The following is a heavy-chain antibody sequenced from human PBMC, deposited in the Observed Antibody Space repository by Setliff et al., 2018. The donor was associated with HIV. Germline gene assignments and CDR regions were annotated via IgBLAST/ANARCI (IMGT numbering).Heavy chain of an antibody. Sequence: ASVKVSCKASGYTFTGYYMHWVRQAPGQGLEWMGWINSNGGGTNYAQKFQGRVTMTRATSISTAYMELSSLRSDDTAVYFCARGATTAGLIDYWGQGTLVTVSS. D-gene: IGHD4-4*01. V-gene: IGHV1-2*02. CDR3: ARGATTAGLIDY. CDR2: INSNGGGT. J-gene: IGHJ4*02. CDR1: GYTFTGYY.